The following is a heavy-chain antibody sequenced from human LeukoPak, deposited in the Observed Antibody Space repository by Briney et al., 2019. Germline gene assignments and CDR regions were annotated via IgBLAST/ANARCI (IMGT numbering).Heavy chain of an antibody. V-gene: IGHV3-30*04. CDR2: ISYDGSNK. J-gene: IGHJ4*02. CDR3: ARELSTVDY. CDR1: GFTFSSYA. D-gene: IGHD2-2*01. Sequence: GGSLRLSCAASGFTFSSYAMHWVRQAPGKGLEWVAVISYDGSNKYYADSVKGRFTIYRDNSKNTLCLQMNSLRAEDTAVYYCARELSTVDYGGQGTLVTVSS.